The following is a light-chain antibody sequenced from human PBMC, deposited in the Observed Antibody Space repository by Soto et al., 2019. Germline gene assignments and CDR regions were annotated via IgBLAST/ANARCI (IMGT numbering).Light chain of an antibody. CDR2: GAS. J-gene: IGKJ2*01. CDR3: HQYGSSLGT. Sequence: EIVLTQSPGSLSLSPRERATLSCRASQSVSSNHLAWYQQKPGQAPRLLIYGASRRATGIPDRFSGSGSGTDFTLTISRLEPEDFAVYYCHQYGSSLGTFGQGTKVDIK. CDR1: QSVSSNH. V-gene: IGKV3-20*01.